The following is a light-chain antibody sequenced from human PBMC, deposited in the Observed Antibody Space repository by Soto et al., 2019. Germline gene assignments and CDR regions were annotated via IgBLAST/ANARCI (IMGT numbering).Light chain of an antibody. Sequence: EIVMTQSPATLSVSPGERATLSCRASQSVSSNLAWYQQKPGQAPRLLIYCASTRATGIPARFSGSGSGTEFTLTISSLQSEDFALYYCQQYNNWPPWTFGQGTRLEIK. J-gene: IGKJ5*01. V-gene: IGKV3-15*01. CDR1: QSVSSN. CDR3: QQYNNWPPWT. CDR2: CAS.